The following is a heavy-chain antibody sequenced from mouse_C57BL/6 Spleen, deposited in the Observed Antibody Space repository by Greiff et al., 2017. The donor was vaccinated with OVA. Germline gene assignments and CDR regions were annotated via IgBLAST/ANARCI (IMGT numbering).Heavy chain of an antibody. CDR3: TTPPSTVVAKGYFDV. Sequence: VQLQQSGAELVRPGASVKLSCTASGFNIKDDYMHWVKQRPEQGLEWIGWIDPENGDTEYASKFQGKATITADTSSNTAYLQLSSLTSEDTAVYYCTTPPSTVVAKGYFDVWGTGTTVTVSS. J-gene: IGHJ1*03. V-gene: IGHV14-4*01. D-gene: IGHD1-1*01. CDR2: IDPENGDT. CDR1: GFNIKDDY.